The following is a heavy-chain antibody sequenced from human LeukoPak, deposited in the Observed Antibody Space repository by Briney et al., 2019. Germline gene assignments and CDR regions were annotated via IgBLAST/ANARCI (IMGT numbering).Heavy chain of an antibody. CDR3: ARGAVTGITVIVGAYYMDV. CDR2: INHSGST. J-gene: IGHJ6*03. Sequence: SETLSLTCAVYGGYFSGYYWSWIRQHPGKGLEWIGEINHSGSTNYNPSLKSRVTMSVDTSKNQSSLKLSSVTAADTAVYYCARGAVTGITVIVGAYYMDVWGKGTSVTVSS. CDR1: GGYFSGYY. D-gene: IGHD3-22*01. V-gene: IGHV4-34*01.